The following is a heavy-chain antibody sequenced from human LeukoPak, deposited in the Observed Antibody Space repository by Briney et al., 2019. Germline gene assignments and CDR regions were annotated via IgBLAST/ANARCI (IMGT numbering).Heavy chain of an antibody. J-gene: IGHJ6*02. D-gene: IGHD6-19*01. CDR1: GFTFDDYA. V-gene: IGHV3-9*01. CDR3: AKDRYSSGWYDYYYGMDV. Sequence: GRSLRLSCAASGFTFDDYAMHWVRQAPGKGLEWVSGISWNSGSIGYADSVKGRFTISRDNAKNTLYLQMNSLRAEDAAVYYCAKDRYSSGWYDYYYGMDVWGQGTTVTVSS. CDR2: ISWNSGSI.